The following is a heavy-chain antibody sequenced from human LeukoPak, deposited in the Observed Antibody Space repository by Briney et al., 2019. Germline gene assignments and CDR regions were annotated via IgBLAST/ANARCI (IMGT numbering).Heavy chain of an antibody. CDR3: AKDPGLGGYYYDSSGYPS. CDR1: GFTFSSYG. CDR2: IWYDGSNK. D-gene: IGHD3-22*01. V-gene: IGHV3-33*06. Sequence: GGSLRLSCAASGFTFSSYGMHWVRQAPGKGLEWVAVIWYDGSNKYYADSVKGRFTISRDNSKNTLYLQMNSLRAEDTAVYYYAKDPGLGGYYYDSSGYPSWGQGTLVTVSS. J-gene: IGHJ4*02.